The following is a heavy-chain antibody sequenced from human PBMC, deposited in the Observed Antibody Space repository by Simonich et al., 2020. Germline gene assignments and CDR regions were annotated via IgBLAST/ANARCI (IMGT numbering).Heavy chain of an antibody. D-gene: IGHD2-15*01. CDR3: ARGRGGMSRGYVDY. Sequence: QVQLVQSGAEVKKPGASVKVSCQASGYTFTSYDINWVRHAPGQGLEWMGWIHPNSGNTGYAQKFQGRVTITRNTSVSTAYMELSSLRSEDTAVYYCARGRGGMSRGYVDYWGQGTLVTVSS. CDR1: GYTFTSYD. V-gene: IGHV1-8*03. J-gene: IGHJ4*02. CDR2: IHPNSGNT.